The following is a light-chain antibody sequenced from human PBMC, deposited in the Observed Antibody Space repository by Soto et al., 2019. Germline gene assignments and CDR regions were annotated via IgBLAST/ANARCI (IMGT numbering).Light chain of an antibody. CDR1: QSFSSN. Sequence: EIVMAQSPAPLSVSPGERATLSCRASQSFSSNLAWYQQKPGQAPRLLISGASNRATGIPVRFSGSGSGTDFTLTISSLQPEDFATYYCQQYGSSPSWTFGQGTKVDI. CDR3: QQYGSSPSWT. V-gene: IGKV3D-15*01. CDR2: GAS. J-gene: IGKJ1*01.